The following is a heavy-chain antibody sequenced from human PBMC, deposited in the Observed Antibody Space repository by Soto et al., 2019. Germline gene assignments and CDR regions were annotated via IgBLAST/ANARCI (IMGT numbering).Heavy chain of an antibody. CDR2: IIPIFGTA. V-gene: IGHV1-69*13. Sequence: WASVKVSCKASGGTFSSYAISWVRQAPGQGLEWMGGIIPIFGTANYAQKFQGRVTITADESTSTAYMELSSLRSEDTAVYYCARSPYSGTKGQIYYYGMDVWGQGTTVTVSS. CDR1: GGTFSSYA. D-gene: IGHD1-26*01. J-gene: IGHJ6*02. CDR3: ARSPYSGTKGQIYYYGMDV.